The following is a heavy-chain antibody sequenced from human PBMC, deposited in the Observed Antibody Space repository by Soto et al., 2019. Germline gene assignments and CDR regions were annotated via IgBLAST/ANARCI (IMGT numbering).Heavy chain of an antibody. CDR2: IFHTGTT. V-gene: IGHV4-38-2*01. CDR1: WDSVIGIDH. D-gene: IGHD6-13*01. J-gene: IGHJ6*02. CDR3: AKVGGSRRFPIYYHYYGMDV. Sequence: SDSLSLTCAVSWDSVIGIDHGAWIRQPPGRSLEWIASIFHTGTTYYTRSLKSRVTISVDTSKNQFSLRLGSVTAADSTVYYCAKVGGSRRFPIYYHYYGMDVWGQGTTVT.